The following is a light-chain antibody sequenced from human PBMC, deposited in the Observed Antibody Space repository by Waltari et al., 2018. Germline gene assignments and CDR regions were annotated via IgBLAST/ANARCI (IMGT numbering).Light chain of an antibody. CDR1: SGDIGVFHY. Sequence: QSALTQPASVSGSPGQPITISCTGTSGDIGVFHYDSWYQQHPGKVPKLLIYAVSKRPSGVSNRFSGSKSGNTASLTISGLQAEDEADYYCSSYTNSNTWVFGGGTKLTVL. CDR3: SSYTNSNTWV. CDR2: AVS. J-gene: IGLJ3*02. V-gene: IGLV2-14*03.